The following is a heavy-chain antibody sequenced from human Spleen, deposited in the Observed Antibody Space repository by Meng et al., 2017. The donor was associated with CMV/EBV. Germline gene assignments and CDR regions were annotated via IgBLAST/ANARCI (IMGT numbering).Heavy chain of an antibody. J-gene: IGHJ4*02. CDR2: IYYSGST. V-gene: IGHV4-59*01. CDR1: GGSNRNYY. CDR3: ARRDGYNFVLD. Sequence: SETLSLTCAVYGPGGSNRNYYWNWIRQPPGKGLEWIGYIYYSGSTNYNPSLKSRVTISVDTSKNQFSLKLSSVTAADTAVYYCARRDGYNFVLDWGQGTLVTVSS. D-gene: IGHD5-24*01.